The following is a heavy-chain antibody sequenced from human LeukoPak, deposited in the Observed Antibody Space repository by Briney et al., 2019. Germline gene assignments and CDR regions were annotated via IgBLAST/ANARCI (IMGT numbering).Heavy chain of an antibody. Sequence: GRSLRLSCAASGFTFSSYGMHWVRQAPGKGLEWVAVISYDGSNKYYADSVKGRFTISRDNSKNTLYLQMNSLRAEDTAVYYCAKEGYYYGSGSFGNWFDPWGQGTLVTVSS. CDR2: ISYDGSNK. D-gene: IGHD3-10*01. V-gene: IGHV3-30*18. CDR1: GFTFSSYG. J-gene: IGHJ5*02. CDR3: AKEGYYYGSGSFGNWFDP.